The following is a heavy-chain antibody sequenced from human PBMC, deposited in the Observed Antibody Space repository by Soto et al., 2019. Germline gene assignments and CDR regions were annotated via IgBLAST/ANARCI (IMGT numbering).Heavy chain of an antibody. V-gene: IGHV4-34*01. CDR2: INHSGST. J-gene: IGHJ3*02. CDR3: ARGIIVVVPAARSGAFDI. CDR1: GGSFGGSY. Sequence: QVQLQQWGAGLLKPSETLSFTCAVYGGSFGGSYWSGIRKPPGRGLEWMGEINHSGSTNYNPSLKSRVTISVDTSKNQFSLKLSSVTAADTAVYYCARGIIVVVPAARSGAFDIWGQGTMVTVSS. D-gene: IGHD2-2*01.